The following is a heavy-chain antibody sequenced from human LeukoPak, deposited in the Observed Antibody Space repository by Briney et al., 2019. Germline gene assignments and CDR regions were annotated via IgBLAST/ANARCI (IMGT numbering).Heavy chain of an antibody. CDR3: ARVARNYDYVWGSYRYPYYYMDV. V-gene: IGHV4-34*01. CDR2: INHSGST. CDR1: GGSFSGYY. J-gene: IGHJ6*03. Sequence: PSETLSLTCAVYGGSFSGYYWSWIRQPPGKRLEWIGEINHSGSTNYNPSLKSRVTISVDTSKNQFSLKLSSVTAADTAVYYCARVARNYDYVWGSYRYPYYYMDVWGKGTTVTVSS. D-gene: IGHD3-16*02.